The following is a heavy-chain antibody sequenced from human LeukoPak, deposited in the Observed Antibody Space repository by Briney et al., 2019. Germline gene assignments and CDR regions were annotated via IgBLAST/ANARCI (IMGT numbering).Heavy chain of an antibody. CDR1: GFTFSTYA. Sequence: PGGSLRLSCAASGFTFSTYAMHWVRQAPGKGLEWVSIISTSGDTTYYAGSVKGRFTISRDNSKNTLLLQMNSQRAEDTAVYYCARGSPLSYYFDYWGQGTLVTVSS. V-gene: IGHV3-23*01. J-gene: IGHJ4*02. CDR2: ISTSGDTT. CDR3: ARGSPLSYYFDY. D-gene: IGHD2/OR15-2a*01.